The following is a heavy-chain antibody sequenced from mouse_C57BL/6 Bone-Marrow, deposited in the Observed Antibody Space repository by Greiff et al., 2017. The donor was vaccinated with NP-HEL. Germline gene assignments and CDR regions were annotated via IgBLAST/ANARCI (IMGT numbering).Heavy chain of an antibody. J-gene: IGHJ3*01. V-gene: IGHV1-81*01. D-gene: IGHD1-1*01. CDR1: VYTFTSYG. CDR2: IYPRSGNT. Sequence: VQLQQSGAELARPGASVKLSCKASVYTFTSYGISWVKQRTGQGLEWIGEIYPRSGNTYYNEKFKGKATLTADKSSSTAYMELRSLTSEDSAVYFCARYYGSSYLAWFAYWGQGTLVTVSA. CDR3: ARYYGSSYLAWFAY.